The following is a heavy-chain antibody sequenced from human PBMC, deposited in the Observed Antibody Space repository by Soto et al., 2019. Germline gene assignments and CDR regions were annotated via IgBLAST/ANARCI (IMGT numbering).Heavy chain of an antibody. D-gene: IGHD4-17*01. Sequence: QVQVMQSGAEVKKPGASVKVSCKTSGYIFSDYGINWVRQAPGQGLEWMGWISGYSGNANLAQKFQGRVTMTTDKTTRTAYSELRRLRSDDTAVYYCAKRTSGTTWGESNYWGQGTLVTVP. CDR2: ISGYSGNA. CDR1: GYIFSDYG. V-gene: IGHV1-18*04. J-gene: IGHJ4*02. CDR3: AKRTSGTTWGESNY.